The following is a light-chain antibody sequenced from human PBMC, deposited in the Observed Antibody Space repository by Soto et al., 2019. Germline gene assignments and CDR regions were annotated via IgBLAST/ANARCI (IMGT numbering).Light chain of an antibody. CDR3: QEYNSYWT. V-gene: IGKV1-5*03. J-gene: IGKJ1*01. CDR2: KAS. Sequence: DIQMTQSPSTLSASVGDRVTITCRASRSINSWLAWYQQKPGKAPKLLIYKASSLESGVPSRFSGSGSGTEFSLTISSLRPDDFATYYCQEYNSYWTFGQGTKVEIK. CDR1: RSINSW.